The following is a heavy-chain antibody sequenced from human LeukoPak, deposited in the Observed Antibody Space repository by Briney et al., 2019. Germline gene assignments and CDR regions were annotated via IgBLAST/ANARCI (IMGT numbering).Heavy chain of an antibody. CDR1: DYSISSGFH. J-gene: IGHJ3*02. D-gene: IGHD3-10*01. V-gene: IGHV4-38-2*02. CDR2: IHHSGRT. CDR3: AKERSSWAFDI. Sequence: SETLSLTCTVSDYSISSGFHWGWIRQPPGKGLEWIATIHHSGRTYYNPSLKSRVTISVDTSKNQFSLRLRSVAAADTAVYYCAKERSSWAFDIWGQGTMVTVSS.